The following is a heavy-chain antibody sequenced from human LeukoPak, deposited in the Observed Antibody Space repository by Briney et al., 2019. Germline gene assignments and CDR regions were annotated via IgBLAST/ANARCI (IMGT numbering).Heavy chain of an antibody. CDR3: ARDPFEH. CDR1: GFTLSNRW. V-gene: IGHV3-7*01. CDR2: ITQGGSEK. Sequence: GGSLRLSCEASGFTLSNRWMTWVRQAPGKGLEWVATITQGGSEKFYVDSVKGRFTISGDNAKNSLYLQMNSLRAEDTAVSHCARDPFEHWGQGTPVTVSS. J-gene: IGHJ1*01.